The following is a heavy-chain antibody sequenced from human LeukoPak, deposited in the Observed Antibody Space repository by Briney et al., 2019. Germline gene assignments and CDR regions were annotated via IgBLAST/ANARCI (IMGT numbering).Heavy chain of an antibody. CDR3: ARGIDYGDYLDY. V-gene: IGHV4-59*01. CDR2: IYYSGST. Sequence: TSETLSLTCTVSGGSISSYYWSWIRQPPGKGLEWIGYIYYSGSTNYSPSLKSRVTISVDTSKNQFSLKLSSVTAADTAVYYCARGIDYGDYLDYWGQGTLVTVSS. CDR1: GGSISSYY. J-gene: IGHJ4*02. D-gene: IGHD4-17*01.